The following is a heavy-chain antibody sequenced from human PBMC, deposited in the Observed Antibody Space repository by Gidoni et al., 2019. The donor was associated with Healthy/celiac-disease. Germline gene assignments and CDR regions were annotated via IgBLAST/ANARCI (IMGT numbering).Heavy chain of an antibody. Sequence: AQLVQSGAEVNKPGASVMVSCRDSGYTFTSYGISWVRQAPGQGLEWKGWISAYNGNTNYAQKLQGRVTMTTDTSTSTAYMELRSLRSDDTAVYYCARTWPRQGWFDPWGQGTLVTVSS. CDR2: ISAYNGNT. CDR1: GYTFTSYG. CDR3: ARTWPRQGWFDP. V-gene: IGHV1-18*01. D-gene: IGHD5-12*01. J-gene: IGHJ5*02.